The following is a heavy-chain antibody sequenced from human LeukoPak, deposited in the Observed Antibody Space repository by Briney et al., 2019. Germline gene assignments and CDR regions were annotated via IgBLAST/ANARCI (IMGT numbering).Heavy chain of an antibody. D-gene: IGHD2-2*01. J-gene: IGHJ4*02. Sequence: GESLKISCKGSGYSFTSYWIGWVRQMPGKGLEWMGIIYPCDSDTRYSPSFQGQVTISADKSISTAYLQWSSLKASDTAMYYCARRSPFDCSSTSCPFDYWGQGTLVTVSS. CDR2: IYPCDSDT. CDR3: ARRSPFDCSSTSCPFDY. CDR1: GYSFTSYW. V-gene: IGHV5-51*01.